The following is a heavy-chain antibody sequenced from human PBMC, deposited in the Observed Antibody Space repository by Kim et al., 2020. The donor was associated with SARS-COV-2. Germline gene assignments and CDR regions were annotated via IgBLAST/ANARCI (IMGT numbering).Heavy chain of an antibody. D-gene: IGHD5-18*01. V-gene: IGHV3-30*04. CDR1: GFTFSSYA. CDR2: ISYDGSNK. J-gene: IGHJ4*02. CDR3: ARDKGYSYGYLDY. Sequence: GGSLRLSCAASGFTFSSYAMHWVRQAPGKGLEWVAVISYDGSNKYYADSVKGRFPISRDNSKNTLYLQMNSLRAEDTAVYYCARDKGYSYGYLDYWGQGTLVTVSS.